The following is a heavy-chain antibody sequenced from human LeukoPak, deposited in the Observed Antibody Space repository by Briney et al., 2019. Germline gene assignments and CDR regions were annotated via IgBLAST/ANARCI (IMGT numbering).Heavy chain of an antibody. D-gene: IGHD1-1*01. CDR3: ASGIRERGFDS. V-gene: IGHV3-21*01. CDR1: EFILSTYA. CDR2: ISPSGGAI. J-gene: IGHJ4*02. Sequence: GGSLRLSCADSEFILSTYAMNWVRQAPGRGLEWVSSISPSGGAIFYAHSVKGRFTISRDNAKNSLYLQMNSLRAEDTALYFCASGIRERGFDSWGQGTLVTVSS.